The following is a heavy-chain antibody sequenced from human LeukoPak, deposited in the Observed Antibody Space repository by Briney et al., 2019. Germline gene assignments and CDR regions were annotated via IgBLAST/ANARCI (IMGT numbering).Heavy chain of an antibody. V-gene: IGHV4-59*11. CDR3: AKGVYSRTSYYHYYMDV. D-gene: IGHD6-13*01. Sequence: SETLSLTCSVSSVSINSHDWSWVRQSPGKGLEWIGYSHSSGDTSYSPSLKSRVTISLDTSKNQFSLRLSSVTAADTAVYFCAKGVYSRTSYYHYYMDVWGKGTTVTVSS. J-gene: IGHJ6*03. CDR1: SVSINSHD. CDR2: SHSSGDT.